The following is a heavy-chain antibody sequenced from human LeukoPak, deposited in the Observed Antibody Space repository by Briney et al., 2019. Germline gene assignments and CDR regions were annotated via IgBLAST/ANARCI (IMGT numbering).Heavy chain of an antibody. V-gene: IGHV1-69*04. D-gene: IGHD3-22*01. CDR3: ARAPSRDSSGPYGMDV. CDR1: GGTFSSYA. Sequence: ASVKVSCKASGGTFSSYAISWVRQAPGQGLEWMGRLIPIFGIANYAQKFQGRVTITADKSTSTAYMELSSLRSEDTAVYYCARAPSRDSSGPYGMDVWGQGTTVTVSS. J-gene: IGHJ6*02. CDR2: LIPIFGIA.